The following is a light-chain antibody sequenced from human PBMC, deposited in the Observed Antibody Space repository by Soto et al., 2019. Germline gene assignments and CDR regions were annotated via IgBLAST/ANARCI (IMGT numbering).Light chain of an antibody. CDR1: QDISNY. CDR2: DAS. Sequence: DIQMTQSPSSLSASVGDRVTITCQASQDISNYLNWYQQKPGKAPKLLIYDASNLETGVPSRFSGSGSGTDFTFTISSLQPEDIATYYCQQYDYLPGITFGPGTKVDIK. V-gene: IGKV1-33*01. J-gene: IGKJ3*01. CDR3: QQYDYLPGIT.